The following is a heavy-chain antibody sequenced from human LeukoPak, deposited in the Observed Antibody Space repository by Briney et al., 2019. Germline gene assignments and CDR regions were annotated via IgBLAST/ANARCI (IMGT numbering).Heavy chain of an antibody. CDR3: ARELSGTSIAARVFDS. J-gene: IGHJ4*02. CDR2: IYYSGST. V-gene: IGHV4-59*12. CDR1: GGSISSYY. D-gene: IGHD6-6*01. Sequence: SETLSLTCTVSGGSISSYYWSWIRQPPGKGLEWIGYIYYSGSTNYNPSLKSRVTISVDTSKNQFSLKLSSVTAADTAVYYCARELSGTSIAARVFDSWGQGTLVTVSS.